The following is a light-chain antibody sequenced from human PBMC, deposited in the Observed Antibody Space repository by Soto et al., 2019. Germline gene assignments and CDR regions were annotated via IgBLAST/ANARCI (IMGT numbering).Light chain of an antibody. CDR1: QSVSND. Sequence: EMVLTQSPGTLSLSPGDRATLSCRASQSVSNDYVAWVQQKPGQPPRLLIYDASMRETGVPPRFSGSGSGTEFTLTISNLQSEDFAIYFCQKFNKWPWTFGQGTKVDI. CDR2: DAS. V-gene: IGKV3-15*01. CDR3: QKFNKWPWT. J-gene: IGKJ1*01.